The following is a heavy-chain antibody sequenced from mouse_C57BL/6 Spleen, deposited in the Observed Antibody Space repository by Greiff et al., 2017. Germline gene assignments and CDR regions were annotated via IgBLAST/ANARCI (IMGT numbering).Heavy chain of an antibody. Sequence: QVQLQQSGPELVKPGASVKISCKAPGYAFSSSWMNWVKQRPGKGLEWIGRIYPGDGDTNYNGKFKGKATLTADKSSSTAYMQLSSLTSEDSAVYFCARGDGNYLAWFAYWGQGTLVTVSA. CDR1: GYAFSSSW. J-gene: IGHJ3*01. CDR2: IYPGDGDT. CDR3: ARGDGNYLAWFAY. V-gene: IGHV1-82*01. D-gene: IGHD2-1*01.